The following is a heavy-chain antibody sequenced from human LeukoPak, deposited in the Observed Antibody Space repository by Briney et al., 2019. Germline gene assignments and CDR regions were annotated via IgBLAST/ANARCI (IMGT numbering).Heavy chain of an antibody. CDR1: GFTFSSYS. CDR2: LSRDSKYI. J-gene: IGHJ4*02. V-gene: IGHV3-21*01. CDR3: ARSTSETGNDY. D-gene: IGHD3-9*01. Sequence: GGSLRLSCAASGFTFSSYSMNWVRQAPGKGLKWVSSLSRDSKYIYYADSVKGRFTISRDNAKNSVYLQMSSLRAEDTAVYYCARSTSETGNDYWGQGTLVTVSS.